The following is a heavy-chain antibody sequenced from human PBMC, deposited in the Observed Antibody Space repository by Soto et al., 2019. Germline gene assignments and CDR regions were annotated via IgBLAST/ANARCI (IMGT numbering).Heavy chain of an antibody. CDR3: TRAADYYDSSGPYYYGMDV. V-gene: IGHV3-49*04. Sequence: GGSLRLSCTASGLTFGDYAMSWVRQAPGKGLEWVGFIRSKAYGGTTEYAASVKGRFTISRDDSKSIAYLQMNSLKTEDTAVYYCTRAADYYDSSGPYYYGMDVWGQGTTVTVSS. J-gene: IGHJ6*02. CDR2: IRSKAYGGTT. D-gene: IGHD3-22*01. CDR1: GLTFGDYA.